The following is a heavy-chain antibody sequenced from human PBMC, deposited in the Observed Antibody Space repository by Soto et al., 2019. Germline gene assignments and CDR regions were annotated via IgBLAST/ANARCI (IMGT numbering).Heavy chain of an antibody. CDR3: ARGEIYDILTGYPEHYFDY. D-gene: IGHD3-9*01. Sequence: PSETLSLTCTVSGGSISSYYWSWIRQPPGKGLEWIGYIYYSGSTNYNPSLKSRVTISVDTSKNQFSLKLSSVTAADTAVYYCARGEIYDILTGYPEHYFDYWGQGTLVTVSS. CDR1: GGSISSYY. V-gene: IGHV4-59*01. CDR2: IYYSGST. J-gene: IGHJ4*02.